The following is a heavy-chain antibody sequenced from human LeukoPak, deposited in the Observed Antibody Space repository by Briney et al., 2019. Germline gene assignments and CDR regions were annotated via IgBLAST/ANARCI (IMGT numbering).Heavy chain of an antibody. CDR1: GDSITGYY. Sequence: SETLSLTCSVSGDSITGYYWGWIRQPPGKGLEWIGNIYYTGNTYYNSSLKSRVTISIDTSKNQFSLRLTSVTAADTAVYFCATLVSTRYYFDYWGQGTLVTVSS. CDR2: IYYTGNT. D-gene: IGHD5/OR15-5a*01. V-gene: IGHV4-38-2*02. J-gene: IGHJ4*02. CDR3: ATLVSTRYYFDY.